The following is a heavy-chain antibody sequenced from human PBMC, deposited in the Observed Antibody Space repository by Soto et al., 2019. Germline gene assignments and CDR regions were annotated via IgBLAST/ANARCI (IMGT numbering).Heavy chain of an antibody. CDR1: GFTVSDNY. Sequence: EVQLVETGGGLIQPGGSLRLSCAASGFTVSDNYMNWVRQAPGQVLEWVSVIHSGGSTYYTDSVKGRFTISRDYSKNTLYLQMNSLRAEDTAVYYCARGYPTGGNGLDVWGQGTTVTVSS. D-gene: IGHD2-15*01. J-gene: IGHJ6*02. CDR3: ARGYPTGGNGLDV. V-gene: IGHV3-53*02. CDR2: IHSGGST.